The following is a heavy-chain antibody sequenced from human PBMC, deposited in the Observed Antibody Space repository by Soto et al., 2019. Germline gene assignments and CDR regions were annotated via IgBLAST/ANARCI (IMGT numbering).Heavy chain of an antibody. CDR2: INAGNGNT. V-gene: IGHV1-3*01. CDR1: GYTFTSYA. Sequence: QVQLVQSGAEVKKPGASVKDSCKASGYTFTSYAMHWVRQAPGQRLEWMGWINAGNGNTKYSQKFQGRVTITRDTSASTAYMELSSLRSEDTAVYYCARDERSSGSFDYWGQGTLVTVSS. D-gene: IGHD6-19*01. J-gene: IGHJ4*02. CDR3: ARDERSSGSFDY.